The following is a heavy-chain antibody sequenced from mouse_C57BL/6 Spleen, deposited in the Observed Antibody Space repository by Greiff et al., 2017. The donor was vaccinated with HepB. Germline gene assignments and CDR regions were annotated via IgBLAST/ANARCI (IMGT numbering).Heavy chain of an antibody. J-gene: IGHJ1*03. CDR3: ARYDYGWYFDV. D-gene: IGHD2-4*01. V-gene: IGHV3-6*01. Sequence: EVQLVESGPGLVKPSQSLSLTCSVTGYSITSGYYWNWIRQFPGNKLEWMGYISYDGSNNYNPSLKNRISITRDTSKNQFFLKLNSVTTEDTATYYCARYDYGWYFDVWGTGTTVTVSS. CDR1: GYSITSGYY. CDR2: ISYDGSN.